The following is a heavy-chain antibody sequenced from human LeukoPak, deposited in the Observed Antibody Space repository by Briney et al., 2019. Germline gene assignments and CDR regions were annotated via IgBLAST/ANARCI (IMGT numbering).Heavy chain of an antibody. Sequence: PGGSLRLSCAASGFTFSSYSMNWVRQAPGKGLEWVSSISSSSSYICYADSVKGRFTISRDNAKNSLYLQMNSLRAEDTAVYYCASGYSSSWYDGYWGQGTLVTVSS. CDR2: ISSSSSYI. V-gene: IGHV3-21*01. CDR3: ASGYSSSWYDGY. D-gene: IGHD6-13*01. J-gene: IGHJ4*02. CDR1: GFTFSSYS.